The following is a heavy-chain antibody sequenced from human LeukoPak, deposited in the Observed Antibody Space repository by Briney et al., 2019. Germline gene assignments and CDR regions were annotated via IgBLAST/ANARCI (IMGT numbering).Heavy chain of an antibody. CDR1: GGSFSGYY. CDR2: INHSGST. CDR3: ARESRKDIVVVPAAYFDY. D-gene: IGHD2-2*01. V-gene: IGHV4-34*01. J-gene: IGHJ4*02. Sequence: SETLSLTCAVYGGSFSGYYWSWIRQPPGKGLEWIGEINHSGSTNYNPSLKSRVTISVDTSKNQFSLKLSSVTAADTAVYYCARESRKDIVVVPAAYFDYWGQGTLVTVSS.